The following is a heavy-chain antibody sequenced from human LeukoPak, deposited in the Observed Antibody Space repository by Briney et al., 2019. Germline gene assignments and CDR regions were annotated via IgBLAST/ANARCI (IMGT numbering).Heavy chain of an antibody. J-gene: IGHJ6*03. Sequence: ASVKVSCKASGYTFTGYYMHWVRQAPGEGLEWMGWINPNSGGTNYAQKFQGRVTMTRDTSISTAYMELSRLRSDDTAVYYCARVGGLTGESYYYYYMDVWGKGTTVTVSS. CDR1: GYTFTGYY. CDR2: INPNSGGT. CDR3: ARVGGLTGESYYYYYMDV. V-gene: IGHV1-2*02. D-gene: IGHD7-27*01.